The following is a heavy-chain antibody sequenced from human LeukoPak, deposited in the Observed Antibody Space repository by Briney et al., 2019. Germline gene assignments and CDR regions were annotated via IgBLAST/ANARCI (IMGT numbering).Heavy chain of an antibody. CDR3: AKSLLRPAY. CDR1: GFTFSSYW. Sequence: GGSLRLSCAASGFTFSSYWMHRVRQAPGKGLVWVSRINSDGSSTRYADSVKGRFTISRDNTKNTLYLQMNSLRAEDTAVYYCAKSLLRPAYWGQGTLVTVSS. D-gene: IGHD3-3*01. J-gene: IGHJ4*02. V-gene: IGHV3-74*01. CDR2: INSDGSST.